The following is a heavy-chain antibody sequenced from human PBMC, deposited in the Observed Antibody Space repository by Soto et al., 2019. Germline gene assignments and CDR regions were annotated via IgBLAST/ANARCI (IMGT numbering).Heavy chain of an antibody. V-gene: IGHV4-34*02. CDR3: ATRITVFGLLIPPFDP. CDR1: GGSVNGYY. Sequence: QVHLQQWGAGLLKPSETLSLTCAVYGGSVNGYYWNWIRHPPGKGLEWIGEINHTGGTHYNPSLKSRVTMSVDTSKNQFSLRLSSVTGADTAIYYCATRITVFGLLIPPFDPWGQGTQVTVSS. CDR2: INHTGGT. J-gene: IGHJ5*02. D-gene: IGHD3-3*01.